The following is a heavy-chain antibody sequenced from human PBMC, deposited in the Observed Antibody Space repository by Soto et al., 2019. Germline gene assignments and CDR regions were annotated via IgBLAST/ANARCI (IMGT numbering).Heavy chain of an antibody. D-gene: IGHD2-2*01. V-gene: IGHV3-74*01. Sequence: EVQLVESGGGLVQPGGSLRLSCAASGFTFSSYWMHWVRQAPGEGLVWVSRINTDGSTRSYADSVKGRFTISRDNAKNTLFLQMNSLRPEDTAVYYCARVAYGAYQFDYWGQGTLVT. J-gene: IGHJ4*02. CDR2: INTDGSTR. CDR1: GFTFSSYW. CDR3: ARVAYGAYQFDY.